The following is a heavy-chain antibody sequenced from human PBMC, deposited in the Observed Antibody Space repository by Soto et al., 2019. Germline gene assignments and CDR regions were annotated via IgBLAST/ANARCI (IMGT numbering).Heavy chain of an antibody. CDR1: GGSISSYY. CDR3: AREDCSGGSCYDY. J-gene: IGHJ4*02. CDR2: IYYSGST. Sequence: PSETLSLTYTVSGGSISSYYWSWIRQPPGKGLEWIGYIYYSGSTNYNPSLKSRVTISVDTSKNQFSLKLSSVTAADTAAYYCAREDCSGGSCYDYWGQGTLVTVSS. V-gene: IGHV4-59*12. D-gene: IGHD2-15*01.